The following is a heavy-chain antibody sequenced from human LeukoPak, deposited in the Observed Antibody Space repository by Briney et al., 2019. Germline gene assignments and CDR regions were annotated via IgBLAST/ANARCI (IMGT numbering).Heavy chain of an antibody. V-gene: IGHV4-4*07. J-gene: IGHJ4*02. CDR1: SGSLSSFY. CDR2: IYPSGST. CDR3: ARSSGHDFDY. D-gene: IGHD5-12*01. Sequence: SESLSLTCTVSSGSLSSFYWNWIRQPAGKGLEWVGRIYPSGSTDYNASLKSRVTMSVDTSKKQFSLKLNSVTAADTAVYYCARSSGHDFDYWGQGILVTVSS.